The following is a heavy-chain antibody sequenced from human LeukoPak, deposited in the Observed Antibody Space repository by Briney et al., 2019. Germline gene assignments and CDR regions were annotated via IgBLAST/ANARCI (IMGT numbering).Heavy chain of an antibody. D-gene: IGHD1-26*01. CDR1: GGSISSGDYY. Sequence: SQTLSLTCTVSGGSISSGDYYWSWIRQPPGKGLEWIGYIYDSGSAYYNPSLKSRVTMSVDTSKNQFSLKLNSVTAADTPLYYYAREGVVGATTPFDYWGQGTLVTVSS. J-gene: IGHJ4*02. CDR2: IYDSGSA. CDR3: AREGVVGATTPFDY. V-gene: IGHV4-30-4*08.